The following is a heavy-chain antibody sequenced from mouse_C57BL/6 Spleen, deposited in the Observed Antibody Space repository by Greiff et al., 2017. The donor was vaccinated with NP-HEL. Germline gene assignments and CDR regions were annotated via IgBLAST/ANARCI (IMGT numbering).Heavy chain of an antibody. CDR3: ARRGVTTVVAHFDY. D-gene: IGHD1-1*01. J-gene: IGHJ2*01. CDR2: IYPGDGDT. Sequence: VQVVESGAELVKPGASVKISCKASGYAFSSYWMNWVKQRPGKGLEWIGQIYPGDGDTNYNGKFKGKATLTADKSSSTAYMQLSSLTSEDSAVYFCARRGVTTVVAHFDYWGQGTTLTVSS. CDR1: GYAFSSYW. V-gene: IGHV1-80*01.